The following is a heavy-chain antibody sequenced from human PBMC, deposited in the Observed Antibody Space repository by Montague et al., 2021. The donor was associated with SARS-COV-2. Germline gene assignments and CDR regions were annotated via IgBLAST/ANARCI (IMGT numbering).Heavy chain of an antibody. CDR2: IYYSGST. J-gene: IGHJ6*02. CDR3: ARDSTIRFGELSGPYCYYYGMDV. D-gene: IGHD3-10*01. Sequence: SETLSLTCAVYGGSFSGYYWSWIRQPPGKGLEWIGSIYYSGSTYYNPSLKSRVTISVDTSKNQFSLKLSSVTAADTAVYYCARDSTIRFGELSGPYCYYYGMDVWGQGTTVTVSS. V-gene: IGHV4-34*01. CDR1: GGSFSGYY.